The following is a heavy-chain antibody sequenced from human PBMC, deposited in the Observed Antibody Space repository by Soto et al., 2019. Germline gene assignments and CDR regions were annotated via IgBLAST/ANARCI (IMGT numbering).Heavy chain of an antibody. V-gene: IGHV5-10-1*01. J-gene: IGHJ4*01. Sequence: PGESLKISCKGSGYSFACYWITWVRQKPGRVLEWMGRIDPSDSQTYYSPSFRGHVTISATKSITTVFLQWSSLRASNTAMYYCATQLYDSPTGPNFQYYFDSWGQEPRSPSPQ. D-gene: IGHD5-18*01. CDR3: ATQLYDSPTGPNFQYYFDS. CDR1: GYSFACYW. CDR2: IDPSDSQT.